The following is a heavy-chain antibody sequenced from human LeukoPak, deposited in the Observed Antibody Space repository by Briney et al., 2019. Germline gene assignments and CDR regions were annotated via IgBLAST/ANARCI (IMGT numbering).Heavy chain of an antibody. CDR2: INTDGSST. D-gene: IGHD2-15*01. V-gene: IGHV3-74*01. Sequence: GGSLRLSCAASGFTFSSYWMHRVRQAPGKGLVWVSRINTDGSSTSYADSVKGRFTISRDNAKNTLYLQMNSLRAEDTAVYYCARDPRYCSGGSCYADWGQGTLVTVSS. CDR3: ARDPRYCSGGSCYAD. J-gene: IGHJ4*02. CDR1: GFTFSSYW.